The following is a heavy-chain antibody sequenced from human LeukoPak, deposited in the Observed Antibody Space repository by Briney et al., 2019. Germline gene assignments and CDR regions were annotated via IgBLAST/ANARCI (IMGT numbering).Heavy chain of an antibody. V-gene: IGHV3-30*02. D-gene: IGHD7-27*01. CDR2: VRHEEIDK. J-gene: IGHJ4*02. CDR3: ATDFNWAWIY. Sequence: GGSLRLSCVASGFRFSTYGIHWVRQAPGKGLEWVSFVRHEEIDKYYAQSVKGRFTISRDDSRNTQYLQMNNLRSEDTAIYYCATDFNWAWIYWGQGTLVTVSS. CDR1: GFRFSTYG.